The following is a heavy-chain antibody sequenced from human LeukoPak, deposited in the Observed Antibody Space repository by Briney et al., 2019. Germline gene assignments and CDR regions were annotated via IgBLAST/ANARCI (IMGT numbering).Heavy chain of an antibody. J-gene: IGHJ3*02. Sequence: ASVKVSCKASGYTFTSYGISWVRQAPGQGLEWMGWIGAYNGNTNYAQKLQGRVTMTTDTSTSTACMELRSLRSDDTAVYYCARCCYSSDAFDIWGQGTMVTVSS. V-gene: IGHV1-18*01. D-gene: IGHD2-15*01. CDR2: IGAYNGNT. CDR1: GYTFTSYG. CDR3: ARCCYSSDAFDI.